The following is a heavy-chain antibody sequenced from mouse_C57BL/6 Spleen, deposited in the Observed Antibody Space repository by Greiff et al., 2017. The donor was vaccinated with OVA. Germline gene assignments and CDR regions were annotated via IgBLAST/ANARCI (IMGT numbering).Heavy chain of an antibody. Sequence: DVQLQESGPGLVKPSQSLSLTCSVTGYSITSGYYWNWIRQFPGNKLEWMGYISYDGSNNYNPSLKNRISITRDTSKNQFFLKLNSVTTEDTATYYCAREGITTVVARGYYFDYWGQGTTLTVSS. V-gene: IGHV3-6*01. J-gene: IGHJ2*01. CDR2: ISYDGSN. D-gene: IGHD1-1*01. CDR3: AREGITTVVARGYYFDY. CDR1: GYSITSGYY.